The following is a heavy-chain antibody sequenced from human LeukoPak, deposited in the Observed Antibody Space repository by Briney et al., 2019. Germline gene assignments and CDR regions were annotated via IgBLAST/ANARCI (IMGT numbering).Heavy chain of an antibody. D-gene: IGHD6-13*01. J-gene: IGHJ4*02. V-gene: IGHV3-53*01. CDR1: GFTVSSNY. CDR3: ARVGYSSSWYYFDY. CDR2: IYSGGST. Sequence: GSLRLSCAASGFTVSSNYMSWVRQAPGKGLEWVSVIYSGGSTYYADSVKGRFTISRDNSKNTLYLQMNSLRAEDTAVYYCARVGYSSSWYYFDYWGQGTLVTVSS.